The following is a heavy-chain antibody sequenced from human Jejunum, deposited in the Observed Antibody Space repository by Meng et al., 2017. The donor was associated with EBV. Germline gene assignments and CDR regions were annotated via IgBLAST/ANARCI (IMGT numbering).Heavy chain of an antibody. J-gene: IGHJ4*02. Sequence: QGRLVQSGAEVKKPGSSVKVSCKASGGTFSNYAFSWVRQAPGQGLEWMGGVIPIFATANYAQRFQGRVTITADKSTSTAYMELRSLRSEDTAVYYCARSSGGVVADYFDYWGQGTLVTGSS. CDR3: ARSSGGVVADYFDY. CDR1: GGTFSNYA. D-gene: IGHD3-16*02. CDR2: VIPIFATA. V-gene: IGHV1-69*06.